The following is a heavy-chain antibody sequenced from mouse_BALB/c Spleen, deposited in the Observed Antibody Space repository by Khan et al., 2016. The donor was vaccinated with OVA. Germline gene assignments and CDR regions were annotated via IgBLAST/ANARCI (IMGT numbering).Heavy chain of an antibody. CDR3: ARSTYRYAFAY. Sequence: EVQLQESGPSLVKPSQTLSLTCSVTGDSITSGYWSWIRKFPGNKLEYMGYMIYTGYTDYNPSLKSRIAITRHTSKNQYYLQLNSVTAEDIGTCYCARSTYRYAFAYWGQGTLVTVSA. CDR2: MIYTGYT. CDR1: GDSITSGY. J-gene: IGHJ3*01. V-gene: IGHV3-8*02. D-gene: IGHD2-14*01.